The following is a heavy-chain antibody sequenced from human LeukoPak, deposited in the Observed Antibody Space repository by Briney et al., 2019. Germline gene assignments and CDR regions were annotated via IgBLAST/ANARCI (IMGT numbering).Heavy chain of an antibody. CDR3: ARDALEYSSSFDY. CDR1: GFTFSGSA. V-gene: IGHV3-73*01. D-gene: IGHD6-6*01. J-gene: IGHJ4*02. Sequence: PGGSLRLSCAASGFTFSGSAMHWVRQASGKGLEWVGRIRSKANSYATAYAASVKGRFTISRDNAKNSLYLQMNSLRAEDSAVYYCARDALEYSSSFDYWGQGTLVTVSS. CDR2: IRSKANSYAT.